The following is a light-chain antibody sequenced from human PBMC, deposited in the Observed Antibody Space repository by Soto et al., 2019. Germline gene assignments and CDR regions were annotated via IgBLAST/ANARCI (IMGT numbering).Light chain of an antibody. V-gene: IGLV1-47*01. Sequence: QSVLTQPPSASRTPGQRVTISCSGSSSNIGSNYVYWYQQLPGTAPKLLIYRNNQRPSGVPDRFSGSKSGTSASLAISGLRSEDEADYYCAAGDDSPNWVFGGGTKLTVL. J-gene: IGLJ3*02. CDR3: AAGDDSPNWV. CDR1: SSNIGSNY. CDR2: RNN.